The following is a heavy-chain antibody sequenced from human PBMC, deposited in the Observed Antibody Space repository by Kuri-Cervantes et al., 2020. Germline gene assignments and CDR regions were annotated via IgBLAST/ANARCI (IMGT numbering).Heavy chain of an antibody. CDR2: ISHDGSNT. CDR3: AKGPMRGYSGYPKQGYFDY. D-gene: IGHD5-12*01. V-gene: IGHV3-30-3*01. Sequence: GGSLRLSCAASRFIFSSYAMHWVRQAPGKGLEWVAVISHDGSNTYYADSVKGRFTISRDNSKNTLYLQMNSLRAEDTAVYYCAKGPMRGYSGYPKQGYFDYWGQGTLVTVSS. J-gene: IGHJ4*02. CDR1: RFIFSSYA.